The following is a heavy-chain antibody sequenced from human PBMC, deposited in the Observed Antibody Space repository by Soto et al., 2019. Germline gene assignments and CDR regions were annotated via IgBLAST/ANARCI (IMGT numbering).Heavy chain of an antibody. CDR3: ARVPVYYDFWSGYYNRGFDY. D-gene: IGHD3-3*01. V-gene: IGHV4-30-4*01. Sequence: SETLSLTCTVSGGSISSGDYYWSWIRQPPGKGLEWIGYIYYSGSTYYNPSLKSRVTISVDTSKNQFSLKLSSVTAADTAVYYCARVPVYYDFWSGYYNRGFDYWGQGTLVTVAS. J-gene: IGHJ4*02. CDR2: IYYSGST. CDR1: GGSISSGDYY.